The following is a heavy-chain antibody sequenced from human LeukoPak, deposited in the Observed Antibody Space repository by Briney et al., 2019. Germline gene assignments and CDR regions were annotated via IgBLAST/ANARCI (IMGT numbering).Heavy chain of an antibody. Sequence: GGSLRLSCAAYGLTFSSYSMNCDRQPPGKGLEWDSSISSSSSYTYYADSVKGRFTISRDNAKNSLYLQMNSLRAEDTAVYYCARGSGSYFGKDFDYWGQGTLVTVSS. J-gene: IGHJ4*02. CDR2: ISSSSSYT. CDR1: GLTFSSYS. CDR3: ARGSGSYFGKDFDY. V-gene: IGHV3-21*01. D-gene: IGHD1-26*01.